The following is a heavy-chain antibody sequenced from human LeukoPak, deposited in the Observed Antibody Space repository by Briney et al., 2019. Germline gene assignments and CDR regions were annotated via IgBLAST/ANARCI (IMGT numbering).Heavy chain of an antibody. CDR1: GYTFTSYG. D-gene: IGHD3-22*01. CDR2: INPNSGGT. J-gene: IGHJ4*02. V-gene: IGHV1-2*02. CDR3: ARDHSLNYYDSSGYPDY. Sequence: ASVKVSCKASGYTFTSYGISWVRQAPGQGLEWMGWINPNSGGTNYAQKFQGRVTMTRDTSISTAYRELSRLRSDDTAVYYCARDHSLNYYDSSGYPDYWGQGTLVTVSS.